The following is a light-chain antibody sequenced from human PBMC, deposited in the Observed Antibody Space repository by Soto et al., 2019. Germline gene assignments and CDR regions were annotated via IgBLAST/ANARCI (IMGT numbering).Light chain of an antibody. Sequence: QSALTQPASVSGSPGQSITISCTGTSSDVGSYNLVSWYQQHPGKAPKFMIYEGTKRPSGGSNRFSGSRSGNTASLTISGLQAEDEAEYYCCSYAGSRHYVFGTGTKVTVL. J-gene: IGLJ1*01. CDR2: EGT. CDR3: CSYAGSRHYV. V-gene: IGLV2-23*01. CDR1: SSDVGSYNL.